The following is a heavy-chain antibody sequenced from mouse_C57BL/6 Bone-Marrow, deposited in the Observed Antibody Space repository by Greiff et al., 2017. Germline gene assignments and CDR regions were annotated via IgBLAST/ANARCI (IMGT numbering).Heavy chain of an antibody. Sequence: EVMLVESGGGLVKPGGSLKLSCAASGFTFSSYAMSWVRQTPEKRLEWVATISDGGSYTYYPDNVKGRFTISRDNAKNNLYRQMSHLKSEDTAMYYCARDYTYYAMDYWGQGTSVTVSS. V-gene: IGHV5-4*01. CDR1: GFTFSSYA. D-gene: IGHD2-12*01. CDR2: ISDGGSYT. J-gene: IGHJ4*01. CDR3: ARDYTYYAMDY.